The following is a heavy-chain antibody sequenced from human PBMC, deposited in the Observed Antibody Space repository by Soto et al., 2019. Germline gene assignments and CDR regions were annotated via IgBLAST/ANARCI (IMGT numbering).Heavy chain of an antibody. D-gene: IGHD6-19*01. V-gene: IGHV1-18*04. CDR1: GYTFTSYG. Sequence: QVQLVQSGAEVKKPGASVKVSCKASGYTFTSYGISWVRQAPGQGLEWMGWISAYNGNTNYAQKLQGRVTMTTDTYTSTAYTELRSLRSDDTAVYYCARDQVAVAKRPHFGYWGQGTLVTVSS. CDR3: ARDQVAVAKRPHFGY. J-gene: IGHJ4*02. CDR2: ISAYNGNT.